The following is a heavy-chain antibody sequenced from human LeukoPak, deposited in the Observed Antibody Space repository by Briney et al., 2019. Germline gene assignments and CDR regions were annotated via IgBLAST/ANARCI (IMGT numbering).Heavy chain of an antibody. CDR2: IRYDGSNK. J-gene: IGHJ4*02. CDR3: ARGRAVAGPFDY. V-gene: IGHV3-30*02. D-gene: IGHD6-19*01. Sequence: GGSLRLSCAASGFTFSSYGMHWVRQAPGKGLEWVAFIRYDGSNKYYADSVKGRFTISRDNSKNTLYLQMNSLRAEDTAVYYCARGRAVAGPFDYWGQGTLVTVSS. CDR1: GFTFSSYG.